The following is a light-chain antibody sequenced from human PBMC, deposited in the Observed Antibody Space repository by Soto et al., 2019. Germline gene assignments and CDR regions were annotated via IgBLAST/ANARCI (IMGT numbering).Light chain of an antibody. V-gene: IGKV1-5*03. J-gene: IGKJ4*01. CDR1: QSVSTG. CDR3: QRFHDYPVT. CDR2: KAS. Sequence: DIQLTHSPSTLSASVVVRVTITCRASQSVSTGLAWSQQKPGKAPKLLIHKASTLENGVPSRFSGSGSGTVFTLSVSSLEPDYSATYSGQRFHDYPVTFGGGTKVQI.